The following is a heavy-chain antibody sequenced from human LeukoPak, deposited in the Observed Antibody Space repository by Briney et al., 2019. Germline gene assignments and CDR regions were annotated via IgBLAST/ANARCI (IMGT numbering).Heavy chain of an antibody. J-gene: IGHJ5*02. CDR2: ISSSSSYI. CDR3: ARGRLDYGDYLNWFDP. V-gene: IGHV3-21*01. CDR1: GFTFGSYS. D-gene: IGHD4-17*01. Sequence: GGPLRLSCAASGFTFGSYSMNWVRQAPGKGLEWVSSISSSSSYIYYADSVKGRVTISRDNAKNSLYLQMNSLRAEDTAVYYCARGRLDYGDYLNWFDPWGQGTLVTVSS.